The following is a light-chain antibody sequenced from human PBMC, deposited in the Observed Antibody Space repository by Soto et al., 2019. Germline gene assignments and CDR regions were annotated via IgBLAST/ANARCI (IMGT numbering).Light chain of an antibody. CDR1: QSITSSF. V-gene: IGKV3-20*01. Sequence: EIVLTQSPGILSLSPGERATLSCRASQSITSSFLGWYQQKPGQAPRLLIYDVARRAAGVPDRFSASGSGTDFTLTISTLQPEDFAVYYCQQYGSSPRTFGQGTKVEMK. CDR2: DVA. J-gene: IGKJ1*01. CDR3: QQYGSSPRT.